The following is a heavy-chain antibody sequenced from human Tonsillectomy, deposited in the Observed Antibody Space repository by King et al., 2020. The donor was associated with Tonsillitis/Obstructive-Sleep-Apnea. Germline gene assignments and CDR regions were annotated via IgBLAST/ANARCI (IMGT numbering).Heavy chain of an antibody. J-gene: IGHJ4*02. Sequence: QLQESGPGLVKPSETLSLTCTVSGGSISSSSYYWGWIRQPPGKGLEWIGSVFYSGSTYYNPSLKSRVTISVVTSKNHFSLKLSSVTAADTAVYYCARDSLSSLGYWGQGTLVTVSS. D-gene: IGHD3-16*01. CDR2: VFYSGST. V-gene: IGHV4-39*02. CDR3: ARDSLSSLGY. CDR1: GGSISSSSYY.